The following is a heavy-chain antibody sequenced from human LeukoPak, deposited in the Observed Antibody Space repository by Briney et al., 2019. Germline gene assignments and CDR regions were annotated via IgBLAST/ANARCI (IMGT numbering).Heavy chain of an antibody. J-gene: IGHJ5*02. CDR3: ARESLGLCFGSVP. V-gene: IGHV3-48*03. CDR1: GFTFSSYE. CDR2: ISSSGSTI. D-gene: IGHD3-10*01. Sequence: GGSLRLSCAASGFTFSSYEMNSVRQAPGKGLEWISYISSSGSTIYYADSVKGRFTISRDNAKNSLYLQMNSLRAEDTAVYFCARESLGLCFGSVPGGQGTLVTVSS.